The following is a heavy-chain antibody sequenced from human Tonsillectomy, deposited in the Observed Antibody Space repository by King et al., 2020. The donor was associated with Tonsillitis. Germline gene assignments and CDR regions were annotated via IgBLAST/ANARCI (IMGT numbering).Heavy chain of an antibody. J-gene: IGHJ5*02. V-gene: IGHV4-38-2*02. CDR2: IYHSGST. Sequence: QLQESGPGLVKPSETLSLTRAVSGYSISSGYYWGWIRQPPGKGLEWIGSIYHSGSTYYNPSLKSRVTISVDTSKNQFSLKLSSVTAADTAVYYCARDENYYDSSGYNWFDPWGQGTLVTVSS. CDR3: ARDENYYDSSGYNWFDP. D-gene: IGHD3-22*01. CDR1: GYSISSGYY.